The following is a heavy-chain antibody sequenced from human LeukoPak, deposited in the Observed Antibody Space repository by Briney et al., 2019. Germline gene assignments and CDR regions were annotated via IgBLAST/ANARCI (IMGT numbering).Heavy chain of an antibody. J-gene: IGHJ4*02. CDR3: AKDRGYSDY. CDR2: ISSSGSTI. D-gene: IGHD5-18*01. Sequence: PGWSLRLSCAASGFTFSDYYMSWILQAPGTGLEWVSYISSSGSTIYYADSVKGRFTISRDNAKNSLYLQMNSLRAEDTAVYYYAKDRGYSDYWGQGTLVTVSS. CDR1: GFTFSDYY. V-gene: IGHV3-11*04.